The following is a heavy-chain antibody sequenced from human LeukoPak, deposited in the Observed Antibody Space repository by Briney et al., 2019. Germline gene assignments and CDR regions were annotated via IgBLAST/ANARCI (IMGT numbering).Heavy chain of an antibody. CDR1: GGSISSYY. J-gene: IGHJ4*02. CDR3: ARGYSSWYYFDY. Sequence: PSETLSLTCTVSGGSISSYYWSWIRQPPGKGLEWIGYIYYSGSTNYNPSLKSRVTISVDTSKNQFSLKLSSVTAADTAVYYCARGYSSWYYFDYWGQGTLVTVSS. D-gene: IGHD6-13*01. V-gene: IGHV4-59*01. CDR2: IYYSGST.